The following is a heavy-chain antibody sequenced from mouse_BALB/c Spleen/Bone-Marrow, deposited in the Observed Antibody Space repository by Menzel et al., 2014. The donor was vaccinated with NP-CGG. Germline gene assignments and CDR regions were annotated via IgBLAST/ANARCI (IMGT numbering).Heavy chain of an antibody. Sequence: QVQLQQSGAELVKPGTSVNLSCKASGYTFTDYIIHWVKQRSGQGLEWIGWFYPGSGSIKYNEKFKDKATLTADKSSNTVYMELSRLTSEDSAVYFCARHEDLGIRRRLSAMDYWGQGTSVTVSS. CDR1: GYTFTDYI. V-gene: IGHV1-62-2*01. D-gene: IGHD2-12*01. CDR3: ARHEDLGIRRRLSAMDY. J-gene: IGHJ4*01. CDR2: FYPGSGSI.